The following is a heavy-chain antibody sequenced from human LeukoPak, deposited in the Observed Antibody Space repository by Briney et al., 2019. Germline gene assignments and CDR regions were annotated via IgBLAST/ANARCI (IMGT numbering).Heavy chain of an antibody. CDR3: AADRHCSSNRCYLYNFDY. J-gene: IGHJ4*02. CDR1: GFTFSISA. D-gene: IGHD2-2*01. V-gene: IGHV1-58*01. CDR2: IVVGSGNT. Sequence: GASVKVSCKASGFTFSISAVQWVRQARGQRLEWIGWIVVGSGNTNYAQKFQERVTITRDMSTSTAYMELSSLTSDDTAVYYCAADRHCSSNRCYLYNFDYWGQGTLVTVSS.